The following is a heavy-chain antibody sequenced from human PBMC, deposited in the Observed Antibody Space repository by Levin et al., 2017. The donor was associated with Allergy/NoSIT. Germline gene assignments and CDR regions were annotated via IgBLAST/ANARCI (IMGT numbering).Heavy chain of an antibody. CDR3: ARKIEYSGYPGYGMDV. D-gene: IGHD5-12*01. Sequence: GASVKVSCKASGGTFSSYAISWVRQAPGQGLEWMGGIIPIFGTANYAQKFQGRVTITADESTSTAYMELSSLRSEDTAVYYCARKIEYSGYPGYGMDVWGQGTTVTVSS. CDR2: IIPIFGTA. V-gene: IGHV1-69*13. J-gene: IGHJ6*02. CDR1: GGTFSSYA.